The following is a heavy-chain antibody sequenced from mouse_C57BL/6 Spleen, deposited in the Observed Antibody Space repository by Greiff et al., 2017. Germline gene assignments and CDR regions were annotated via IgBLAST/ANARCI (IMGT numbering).Heavy chain of an antibody. D-gene: IGHD1-1*01. CDR3: ARDYGNGAMDY. Sequence: QVQLKESGAELVRPGTSVKVSCKASGYAFTNYLIEWVKQRPGQGLEWIGVINPGSGGTNYNEKFKGKATLTADKSSSTAYMQLSSLTSEDSAVYFCARDYGNGAMDYWGQGTSVTVSS. V-gene: IGHV1-54*01. J-gene: IGHJ4*01. CDR2: INPGSGGT. CDR1: GYAFTNYL.